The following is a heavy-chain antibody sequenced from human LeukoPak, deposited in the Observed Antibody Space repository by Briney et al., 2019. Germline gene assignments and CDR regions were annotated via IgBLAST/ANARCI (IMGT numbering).Heavy chain of an antibody. V-gene: IGHV3-21*04. Sequence: GGSLRLSCAASGFTFSTYSMNWVRQAPGKGLEWVSSITRSSYIYYADSVKGRFTISRDNYKNTLSLQMDSLRAADTAVYFCANTMLRDRDYWGRGILVTVSS. D-gene: IGHD2-2*01. CDR1: GFTFSTYS. CDR2: ITRSSYI. CDR3: ANTMLRDRDY. J-gene: IGHJ4*02.